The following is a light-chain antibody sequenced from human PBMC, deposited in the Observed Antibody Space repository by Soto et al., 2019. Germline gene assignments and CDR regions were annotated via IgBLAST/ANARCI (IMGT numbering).Light chain of an antibody. CDR1: QSISSW. V-gene: IGKV1-5*03. CDR3: QQYTSYPLT. CDR2: KAS. J-gene: IGKJ4*01. Sequence: DIQMTQSPSTLSASVGDRVTITCRASQSISSWLAWYQQNPGKATKLLIYKASSLESWVPSRFSGSGSGTEFTLTITSLQSDDFAAYYWQQYTSYPLTLGGGTKVEIK.